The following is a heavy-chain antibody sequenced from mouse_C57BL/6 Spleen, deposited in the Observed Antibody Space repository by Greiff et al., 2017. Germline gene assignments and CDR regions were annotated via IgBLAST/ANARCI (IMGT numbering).Heavy chain of an antibody. CDR3: ASPYYYGSPPYWYFDV. V-gene: IGHV1-74*01. CDR1: GYTFTSYW. Sequence: QVQLQQPGAELVKPGASVKVSCKASGYTFTSYWMHWVKQRPGQGLEWIGRIHPSDSDTNYNQKFKGKATLTVDKSSSTAYMQLSSLTSEDSAVYYCASPYYYGSPPYWYFDVWGTGTTVTVSA. CDR2: IHPSDSDT. D-gene: IGHD1-1*01. J-gene: IGHJ1*03.